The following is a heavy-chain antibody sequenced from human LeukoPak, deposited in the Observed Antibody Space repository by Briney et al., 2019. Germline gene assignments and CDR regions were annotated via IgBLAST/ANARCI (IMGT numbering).Heavy chain of an antibody. CDR2: INQDGSEK. Sequence: GGSLRLSCAASGFTFSRYWTSWVRQAPGKGLESVANINQDGSEKYFVDSVKGRFTISRDNAKNSVDLQMNSLRVDDTAVYYCARSLWPEDYWGQGTLVTVSS. J-gene: IGHJ4*02. V-gene: IGHV3-7*01. D-gene: IGHD2-21*01. CDR3: ARSLWPEDY. CDR1: GFTFSRYW.